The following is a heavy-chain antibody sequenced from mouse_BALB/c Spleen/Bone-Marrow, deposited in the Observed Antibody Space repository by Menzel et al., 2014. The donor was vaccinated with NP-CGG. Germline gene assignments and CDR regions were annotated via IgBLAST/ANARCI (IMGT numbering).Heavy chain of an antibody. J-gene: IGHJ3*01. CDR1: GFNIKGTY. Sequence: VTLKVCGAELVKPGASVKLSCTASGFNIKGTYMHWVKQRPEQGLEWIGRIDPANGNTKYDPKFQGKATITADTSSNTAYLQLSSLTSKATAVYYCARLNWFVYGAQGTLVTFSA. CDR2: IDPANGNT. CDR3: ARLNWFVY. V-gene: IGHV14-3*02.